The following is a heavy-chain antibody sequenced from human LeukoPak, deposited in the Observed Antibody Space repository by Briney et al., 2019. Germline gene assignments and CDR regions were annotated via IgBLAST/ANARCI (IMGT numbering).Heavy chain of an antibody. V-gene: IGHV1-69*13. J-gene: IGHJ4*02. CDR1: GYTFSSYG. CDR2: IIPIFGTA. CDR3: ARLFCSSTSCPDSDY. D-gene: IGHD2-2*01. Sequence: SVKVSCKASGYTFSSYGISWVRQAPGQGLEWMGGIIPIFGTANYAQKFQGRVTITADESTSTAYMELSSLRSEDTAVYYCARLFCSSTSCPDSDYWGQGTLVTVSS.